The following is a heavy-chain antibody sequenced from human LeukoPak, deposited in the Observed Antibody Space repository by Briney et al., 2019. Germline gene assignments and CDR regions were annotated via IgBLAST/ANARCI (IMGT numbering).Heavy chain of an antibody. V-gene: IGHV4-34*01. CDR1: GGSFSGYY. CDR2: INHSGST. Sequence: PSETLSLTCAVYGGSFSGYYWSWIRQPPGKGLEWIGEINHSGSTNYKPSLKSRVTISVDTSKNQFSLKLSSVTAADTAVYYCARLATWIQLWFRGDYFDYWGQGTLVTVSS. CDR3: ARLATWIQLWFRGDYFDY. D-gene: IGHD5-18*01. J-gene: IGHJ4*02.